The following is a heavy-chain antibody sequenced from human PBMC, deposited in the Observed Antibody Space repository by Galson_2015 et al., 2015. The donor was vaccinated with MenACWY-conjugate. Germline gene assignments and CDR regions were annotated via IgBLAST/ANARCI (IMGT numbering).Heavy chain of an antibody. D-gene: IGHD3-10*01. CDR2: ISGNT. V-gene: IGHV3-23*01. CDR1: GFTFSSKG. CDR3: AKWSGYGDF. Sequence: SLRLSCAASGFTFSSKGMSWVRQAPGKGLEWVSGISGNTFYADSVKGRFTISRDNSKNTVYLQMNSLRAEDTAVYYCAKWSGYGDFWGQGTAVTVSS. J-gene: IGHJ6*02.